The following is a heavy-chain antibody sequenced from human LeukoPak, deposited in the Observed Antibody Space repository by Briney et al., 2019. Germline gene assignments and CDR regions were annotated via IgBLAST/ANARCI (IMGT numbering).Heavy chain of an antibody. V-gene: IGHV1-69*04. CDR1: GGTFSSYA. CDR2: IIPILGIA. CDR3: ARSSFSGSYVY. D-gene: IGHD1-26*01. Sequence: GASVKVSCKASGGTFSSYAISWVRQAPGQGLEWMGRIIPILGIANYAQKFQGRVTITADKSTSTAYMELRSLRSDDTAVYYCARSSFSGSYVYWGQGTLVTVSS. J-gene: IGHJ4*02.